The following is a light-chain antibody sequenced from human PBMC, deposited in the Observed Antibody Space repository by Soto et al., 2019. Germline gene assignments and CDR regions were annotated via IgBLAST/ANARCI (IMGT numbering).Light chain of an antibody. V-gene: IGLV1-47*02. CDR2: SNN. CDR1: SSNIGGTNY. Sequence: QSVLTQPPSASGTPGQKVFISCSGSSSNIGGTNYAYWYQQLPGAAPKLLMHSNNLRPSGVPERISGSKFGTAASLAIRWLRSEYAAVYYCATWDDRLGAVIFGGGTKLTVL. J-gene: IGLJ2*01. CDR3: ATWDDRLGAVI.